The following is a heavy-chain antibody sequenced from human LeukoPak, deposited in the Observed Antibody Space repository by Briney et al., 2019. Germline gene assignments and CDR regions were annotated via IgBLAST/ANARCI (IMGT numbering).Heavy chain of an antibody. D-gene: IGHD3-10*01. CDR3: ARDHWYGSDY. J-gene: IGHJ4*02. CDR2: ITTSSRSYT. CDR1: GFAFSDYS. Sequence: GGSLRLSCAAYGFAFSDYSMNWIRQAPGKGLEWVSSITTSSRSYTNYADSVKGRFTISRDNARNTLYLQMNSLRAEDTAVYYCARDHWYGSDYWGQGTLVTVSS. V-gene: IGHV3-11*05.